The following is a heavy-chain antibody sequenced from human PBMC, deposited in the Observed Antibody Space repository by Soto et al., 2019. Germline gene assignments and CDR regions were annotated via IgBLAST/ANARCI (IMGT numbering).Heavy chain of an antibody. V-gene: IGHV1-69*13. J-gene: IGHJ4*02. Sequence: SVKISCKASGGTFSSYAISWVRQAPGQGLEWMGGIIPIFGTANYAQKFQGRVTITADESTSTAYMELSSLRSEDTAVYYCARDRANYYDSSGYLEYWGQGTLVTVSS. CDR2: IIPIFGTA. CDR3: ARDRANYYDSSGYLEY. CDR1: GGTFSSYA. D-gene: IGHD3-22*01.